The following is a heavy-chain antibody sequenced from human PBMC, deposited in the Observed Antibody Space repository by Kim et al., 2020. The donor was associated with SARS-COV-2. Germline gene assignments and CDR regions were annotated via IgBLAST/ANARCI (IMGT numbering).Heavy chain of an antibody. Sequence: YADSVKRQFTSSRDNSKNTLYLQMNSLRAEYTAVYYCVREGYYYQYGMVVWGQGTTVAVPS. V-gene: IGHV3-33*01. CDR3: VREGYYYQYGMVV. J-gene: IGHJ6*02.